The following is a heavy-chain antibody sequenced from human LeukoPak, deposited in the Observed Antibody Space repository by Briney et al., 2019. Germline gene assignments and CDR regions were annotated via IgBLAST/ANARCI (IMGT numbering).Heavy chain of an antibody. D-gene: IGHD3-22*01. Sequence: SGGSLRLSCAASGFTVSSNYMSWVRQAPGKGLEWVSVIYSGGSTYHADSVKGRFTISRDNSKNTLYLQMNSLRAEDTAVYYCAREGAYYDSSGYYLGFDYWGQGTLVTVSS. CDR3: AREGAYYDSSGYYLGFDY. J-gene: IGHJ4*02. V-gene: IGHV3-53*01. CDR2: IYSGGST. CDR1: GFTVSSNY.